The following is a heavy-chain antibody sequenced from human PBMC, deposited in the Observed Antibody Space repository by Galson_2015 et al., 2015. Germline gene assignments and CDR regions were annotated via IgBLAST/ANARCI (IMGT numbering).Heavy chain of an antibody. D-gene: IGHD5-18*01. CDR1: GFTFSSYG. CDR2: IWYDGSNK. J-gene: IGHJ6*02. V-gene: IGHV3-33*01. Sequence: SLRLSCAASGFTFSSYGMHWVRQAPGKGLEWVAVIWYDGSNKYYADSVKGRFTISRDNSKNTLYLQMNSLRAEDTAVYYCARGHRDTAMVSDYYGMDVWGQGTTVTVSS. CDR3: ARGHRDTAMVSDYYGMDV.